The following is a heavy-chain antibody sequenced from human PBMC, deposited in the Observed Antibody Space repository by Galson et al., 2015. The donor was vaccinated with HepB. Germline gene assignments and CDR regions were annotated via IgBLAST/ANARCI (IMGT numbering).Heavy chain of an antibody. V-gene: IGHV3-23*01. Sequence: SLRLSCAASGFTFSSYAMSWVRQAPGKGLEWVSAISGSGGSTYYADSVKGRFTISRDNSKNTLYLQMNSLRAEDTAVYYCAKDRPVVVPAAIGGLIYYYYGMDVWGQGTTVTVSS. CDR3: AKDRPVVVPAAIGGLIYYYYGMDV. J-gene: IGHJ6*02. CDR1: GFTFSSYA. D-gene: IGHD2-2*01. CDR2: ISGSGGST.